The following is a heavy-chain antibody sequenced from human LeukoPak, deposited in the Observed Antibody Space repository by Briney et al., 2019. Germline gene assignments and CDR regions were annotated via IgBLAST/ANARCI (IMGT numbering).Heavy chain of an antibody. J-gene: IGHJ4*02. CDR3: ARAGIAAAGKGFDY. Sequence: PGGSLRLSCAASGFTFSSYWMSWVRQAPGKGLEWVANIKQDGSEKYYVDSVKGRFTISRDNAKNSLYLQMNSLRAEDTAVYYCARAGIAAAGKGFDYWGQGTLVTVSS. CDR2: IKQDGSEK. V-gene: IGHV3-7*01. CDR1: GFTFSSYW. D-gene: IGHD6-13*01.